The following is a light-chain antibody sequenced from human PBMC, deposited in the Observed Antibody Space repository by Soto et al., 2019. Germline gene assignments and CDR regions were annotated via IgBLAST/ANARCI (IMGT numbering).Light chain of an antibody. CDR3: SSYTSSSTLVV. CDR1: SSDIGGYNY. CDR2: DVT. V-gene: IGLV2-14*01. J-gene: IGLJ2*01. Sequence: QSALTQPASVSGSPGQSITISCTGSSSDIGGYNYVSWYQQHPGKAPKLIIYDVTYRPSGVSNRFSGSKSGNTASLTISGLHAEDEADYYCSSYTSSSTLVVFGGGTKLTVL.